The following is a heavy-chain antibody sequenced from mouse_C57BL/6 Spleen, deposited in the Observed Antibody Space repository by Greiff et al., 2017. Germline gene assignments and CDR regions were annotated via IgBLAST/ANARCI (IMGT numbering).Heavy chain of an antibody. CDR3: ARHGNYGWYFDV. D-gene: IGHD2-1*01. CDR2: INSDGGST. CDR1: EYEFPSHD. V-gene: IGHV5-2*01. Sequence: EVKLVESGGGLVQPGASLKLSCESNEYEFPSHDMSWVRKTPEKRLELVAAINSDGGSTYYPDTMESRFTISRDNTEKTLYLQVSSLRSEDTALYYCARHGNYGWYFDVWGTGTTVTVSS. J-gene: IGHJ1*03.